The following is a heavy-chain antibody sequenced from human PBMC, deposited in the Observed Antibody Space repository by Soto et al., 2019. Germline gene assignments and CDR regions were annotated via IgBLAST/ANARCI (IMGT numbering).Heavy chain of an antibody. CDR2: FSDSGST. CDR3: ARGNFYYGMDV. J-gene: IGHJ6*02. Sequence: PSETLSVTCAVYGGSFSGNYWSWVRQPPGKGLEWIGEFSDSGSTNYNPSLKSRVTISEDMSKSQFSLKLSSVTAADTAVYYCARGNFYYGMDVWGQGTTVTVSS. CDR1: GGSFSGNY. V-gene: IGHV4-34*01.